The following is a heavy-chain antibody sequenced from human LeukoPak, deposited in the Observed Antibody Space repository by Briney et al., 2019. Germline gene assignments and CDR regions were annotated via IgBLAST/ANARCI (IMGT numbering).Heavy chain of an antibody. Sequence: GESLKISCKGSGYNFATYWIAWVRQMPGKGLEWMGVFYPGDSDSKYRPSFQDQVTISADKSISTAYLHWSSLKASDTAIYYCARGLGELLPPDAFDLWGQGTLVTVSS. J-gene: IGHJ3*01. CDR2: FYPGDSDS. D-gene: IGHD3-16*01. V-gene: IGHV5-51*01. CDR1: GYNFATYW. CDR3: ARGLGELLPPDAFDL.